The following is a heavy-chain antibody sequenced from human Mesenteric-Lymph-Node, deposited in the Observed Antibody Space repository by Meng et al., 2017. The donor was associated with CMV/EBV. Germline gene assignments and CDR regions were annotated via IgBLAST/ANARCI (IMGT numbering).Heavy chain of an antibody. V-gene: IGHV3-23*01. CDR2: ISGSGGST. Sequence: GESLKISCAASGFTFSSYAMSWVRQAPGKGLEWVSAISGSGGSTYYADSVKGRFTISRDDAKNTLYLQMDSLRAEDTAVYYCAREGYSYYYYGMDVWGQGTTVTVSS. J-gene: IGHJ6*02. CDR1: GFTFSSYA. CDR3: AREGYSYYYYGMDV. D-gene: IGHD3-22*01.